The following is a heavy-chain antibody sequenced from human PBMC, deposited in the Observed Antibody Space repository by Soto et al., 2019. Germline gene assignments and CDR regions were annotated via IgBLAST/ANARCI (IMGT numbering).Heavy chain of an antibody. V-gene: IGHV1-46*01. CDR1: GYTFTSYY. Sequence: GASVKVSCKASGYTFTSYYMHWVRQAPGQGLEWMGIINPSGGSTSYAQKFQGRVTMTRDTSTSTVYMELSSLRSEDTAVYYCARVRIKYYDFWSGTGPGGMDVWGQGTTVTVSS. CDR2: INPSGGST. D-gene: IGHD3-3*01. CDR3: ARVRIKYYDFWSGTGPGGMDV. J-gene: IGHJ6*02.